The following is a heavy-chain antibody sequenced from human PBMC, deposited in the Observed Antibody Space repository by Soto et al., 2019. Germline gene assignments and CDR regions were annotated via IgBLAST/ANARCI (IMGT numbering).Heavy chain of an antibody. V-gene: IGHV1-69*01. CDR2: IIPIFGTA. Sequence: QVQLVQSGAEVKKPGSSVKVSCKASGGTFSSYAISWLRQAHGQGLEWMGGIIPIFGTANYAQKFQGRVTITADESTSTAYMELSSLRSEDTAGYYCARDLGVSGDYSNWFDPWGQGTLVTVSS. CDR1: GGTFSSYA. CDR3: ARDLGVSGDYSNWFDP. J-gene: IGHJ5*02. D-gene: IGHD4-17*01.